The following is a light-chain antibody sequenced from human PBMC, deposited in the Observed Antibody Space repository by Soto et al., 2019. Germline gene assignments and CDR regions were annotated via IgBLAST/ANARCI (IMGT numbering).Light chain of an antibody. CDR1: SSDVSGYNY. J-gene: IGLJ2*01. V-gene: IGLV2-14*01. CDR2: DVS. Sequence: QSALTQPASVSGSPGQSITISCTGTSSDVSGYNYVSWYQQHPGKAPKLMIYDVSNRPSGVSNRFSGSKSANTASLTISGLQAEDEADYYCSSYTSSSTLFGGGTKLTVL. CDR3: SSYTSSSTL.